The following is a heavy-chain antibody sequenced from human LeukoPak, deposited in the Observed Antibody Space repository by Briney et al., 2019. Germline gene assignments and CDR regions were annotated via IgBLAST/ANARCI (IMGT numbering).Heavy chain of an antibody. Sequence: GASVKVSCKTSGYTFTGYFIHWVRQAPGQGLEWMGWISAYNGNTNYAQKLQGRVTMTTDTSTSTAYMELRSLRSDDTAVYYCARDGEIYYGSGSYYQLWGQGTLVTVSS. J-gene: IGHJ4*02. CDR2: ISAYNGNT. D-gene: IGHD3-10*01. CDR3: ARDGEIYYGSGSYYQL. V-gene: IGHV1-18*04. CDR1: GYTFTGYF.